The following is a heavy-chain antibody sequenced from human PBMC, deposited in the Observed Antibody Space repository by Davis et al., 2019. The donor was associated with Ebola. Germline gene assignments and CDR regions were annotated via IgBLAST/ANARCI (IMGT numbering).Heavy chain of an antibody. Sequence: GESLKISCAASGFTFSNFWMHWVRQAPGKGLEWVSYISSSSSTIYYADSVEGRFTISRDNSKNTLYLQMNSLRAEDTAVYYCVMERRGGRVSAPLYMDVWGKGTTVTVSS. CDR2: ISSSSSTI. CDR3: VMERRGGRVSAPLYMDV. V-gene: IGHV3-48*01. CDR1: GFTFSNFW. J-gene: IGHJ6*03. D-gene: IGHD2-2*01.